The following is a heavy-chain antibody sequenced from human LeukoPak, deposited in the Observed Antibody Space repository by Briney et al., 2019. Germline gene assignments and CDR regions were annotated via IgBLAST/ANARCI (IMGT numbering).Heavy chain of an antibody. J-gene: IGHJ6*02. CDR1: GFTFRSFW. Sequence: GGSLRLSCAASGFTFRSFWMSWVRQAPGKGLEWVAIIKQDGSEKYYVDSVKGRFTISRDNAKDSLYLQMNSLRVEDTAVYYCARKTSPAIYYYSYYGMDVWGQGTTVSVSS. CDR2: IKQDGSEK. D-gene: IGHD2-2*02. V-gene: IGHV3-7*03. CDR3: ARKTSPAIYYYSYYGMDV.